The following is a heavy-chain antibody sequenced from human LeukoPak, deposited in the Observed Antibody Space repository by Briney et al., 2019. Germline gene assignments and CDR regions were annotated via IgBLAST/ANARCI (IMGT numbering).Heavy chain of an antibody. CDR2: IYTSGST. Sequence: SETLSLTCTVSGGAISSGSYYWSWIRQPAGKGLEWVGRIYTSGSTNYNPSLKSRVTISVDTSKNQFSLKLSSVTAADTAVYYRARVTGDDWESSYDYWGQGTLVTVSS. V-gene: IGHV4-61*02. CDR3: ARVTGDDWESSYDY. J-gene: IGHJ4*02. CDR1: GGAISSGSYY. D-gene: IGHD5-12*01.